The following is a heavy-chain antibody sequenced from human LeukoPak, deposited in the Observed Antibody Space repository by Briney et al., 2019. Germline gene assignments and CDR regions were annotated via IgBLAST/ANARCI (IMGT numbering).Heavy chain of an antibody. CDR3: ARDGPYCTNGVCFKAFDY. CDR1: GDSISTSNSY. CDR2: IYYSGST. V-gene: IGHV4-39*07. Sequence: SETLSLTCSVSGDSISTSNSYWGWIRQPPGKGLEWIGSIYYSGSTYYNPSLKSRVTISVDTSKNQFSLKLSSVTAADTAVYYCARDGPYCTNGVCFKAFDYWGQGTLVTVSS. D-gene: IGHD2-8*01. J-gene: IGHJ4*02.